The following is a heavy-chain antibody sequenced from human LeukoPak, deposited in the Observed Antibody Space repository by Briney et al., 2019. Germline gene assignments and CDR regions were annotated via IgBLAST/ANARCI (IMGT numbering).Heavy chain of an antibody. CDR3: AKGGQEGPYNWFDP. J-gene: IGHJ5*02. V-gene: IGHV3-33*06. CDR1: GFTFSDFA. CDR2: IWYDGSNK. Sequence: GGSLRLSCAPSGFTFSDFAMSWVRQAPGKGLEWVAVIWYDGSNKYYADSVKGRFTISRDNSKNTLYLQMNSLRAEDTAVYYCAKGGQEGPYNWFDPWGQGTLVTVSS.